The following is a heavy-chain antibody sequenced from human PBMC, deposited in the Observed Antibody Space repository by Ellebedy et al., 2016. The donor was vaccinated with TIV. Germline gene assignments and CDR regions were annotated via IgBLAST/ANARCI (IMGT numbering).Heavy chain of an antibody. D-gene: IGHD3-10*01. V-gene: IGHV1-8*01. CDR1: GYTLTDYD. CDR3: TRGTNSGSYRAD. CDR2: MNPKTGDT. J-gene: IGHJ4*02. Sequence: ASVKVSCXASGYTLTDYDVNWVRQATGQGLEWMGWMNPKTGDTGYVEKFQGRVTMTRDISLNIAYMELSNLRSDDTAVYYCTRGTNSGSYRADWGQGTLVTVSS.